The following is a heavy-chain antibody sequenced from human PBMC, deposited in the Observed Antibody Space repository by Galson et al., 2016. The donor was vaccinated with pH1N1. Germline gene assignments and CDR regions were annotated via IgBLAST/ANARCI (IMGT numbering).Heavy chain of an antibody. Sequence: QSGAEVKKPGESLKISCKGPGYTYWIAWVRQMPGKGLELMGIIYPGDSDTTYSPSFQGQVTISADKSISTAYLQWSSLKASDTAMYYCASRLGSSWSFDMWGQGTMVTASS. V-gene: IGHV5-51*01. D-gene: IGHD5/OR15-5a*01. CDR1: GYTYW. J-gene: IGHJ3*02. CDR2: IYPGDSDT. CDR3: ASRLGSSWSFDM.